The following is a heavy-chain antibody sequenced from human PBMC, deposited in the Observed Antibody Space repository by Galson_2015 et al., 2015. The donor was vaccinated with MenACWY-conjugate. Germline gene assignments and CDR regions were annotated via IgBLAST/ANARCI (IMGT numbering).Heavy chain of an antibody. CDR3: VRDSSSLFDS. D-gene: IGHD6-13*01. CDR2: ISGGSDTT. J-gene: IGHJ4*02. CDR1: AFTFSSYS. V-gene: IGHV3-48*04. Sequence: SLRLSCAASAFTFSSYSMSWVRQAPGKGLEWITYISGGSDTTYYADSVTGRFTSSRNHAKNSLYLQMNSLRAEDTAVYFCVRDSSSLFDSWGQGTLVTVSS.